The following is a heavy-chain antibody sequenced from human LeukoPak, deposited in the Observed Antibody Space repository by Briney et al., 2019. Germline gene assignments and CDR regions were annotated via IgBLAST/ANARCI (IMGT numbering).Heavy chain of an antibody. CDR2: ISSSSSTI. V-gene: IGHV3-48*01. CDR3: AKEEQLARGSYYYYYMDV. D-gene: IGHD6-6*01. J-gene: IGHJ6*03. Sequence: GGSLRLSCAASGFTFSSYSMNWVRQAPGKGLEWVSYISSSSSTIYYADSVKGRFTISRDNAKNSLYLQMNSLRAEDTAVYYCAKEEQLARGSYYYYYMDVWGKGTTVTVSS. CDR1: GFTFSSYS.